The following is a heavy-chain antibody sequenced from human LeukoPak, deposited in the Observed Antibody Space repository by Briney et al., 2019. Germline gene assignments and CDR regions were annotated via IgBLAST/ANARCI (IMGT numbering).Heavy chain of an antibody. V-gene: IGHV1-69*06. CDR2: IIPIFGTA. CDR3: ASQYYYDSSGYYYFDY. CDR1: GGTFSSYA. J-gene: IGHJ4*02. Sequence: ASVKVSCKASGGTFSSYAISWVRQAPEQGLEWMGGIIPIFGTANYAQKFQGRVTITADKSTSTAYMELSSLRSEDTAVYYCASQYYYDSSGYYYFDYWGQGTLVTVSS. D-gene: IGHD3-22*01.